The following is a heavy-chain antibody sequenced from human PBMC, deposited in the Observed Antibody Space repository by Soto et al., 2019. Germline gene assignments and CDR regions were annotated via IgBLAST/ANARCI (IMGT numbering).Heavy chain of an antibody. CDR2: ISSSSSYI. V-gene: IGHV3-21*01. CDR3: ARGSAEAGTAAIDH. CDR1: GFTFSNYN. D-gene: IGHD6-19*01. Sequence: EVQLVESGGGLVKPGGSLRLSCAASGFTFSNYNMNWFRQAQGKGLEWVSSISSSSSYIYYADSVKGRFTISRDNAKNSLYLQMNSLRAEDTAVYYCARGSAEAGTAAIDHWGQGTLVTVSS. J-gene: IGHJ4*02.